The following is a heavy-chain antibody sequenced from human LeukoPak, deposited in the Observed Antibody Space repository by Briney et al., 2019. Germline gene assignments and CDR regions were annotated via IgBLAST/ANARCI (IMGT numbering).Heavy chain of an antibody. CDR1: GFTFSRYG. Sequence: GGSLRLSCAASGFTFSRYGMHWVRQAPGKGLEWVAVIWFDGRNKYYADSVKGRFTISRDNSKNTLFLQINSLRAEDTAMYYCARDRETYGANSPFDYWGRGTLVTVSS. D-gene: IGHD4-23*01. V-gene: IGHV3-33*01. CDR3: ARDRETYGANSPFDY. J-gene: IGHJ4*02. CDR2: IWFDGRNK.